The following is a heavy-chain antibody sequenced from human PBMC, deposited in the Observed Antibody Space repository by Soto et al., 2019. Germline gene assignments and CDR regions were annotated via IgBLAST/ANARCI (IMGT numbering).Heavy chain of an antibody. D-gene: IGHD2-2*01. CDR3: ASKYTDIVVVPAVQTFDY. V-gene: IGHV4-39*01. Sequence: SETLSLTCTVSGGSISSSSYYWGWIRQPPGKGLEWIGSIYYSGSTYYNPSLKSRVTISVDTSKNQFSLKLSSVTAADTAVYYCASKYTDIVVVPAVQTFDYWGQGTLVTVSS. CDR1: GGSISSSSYY. J-gene: IGHJ4*02. CDR2: IYYSGST.